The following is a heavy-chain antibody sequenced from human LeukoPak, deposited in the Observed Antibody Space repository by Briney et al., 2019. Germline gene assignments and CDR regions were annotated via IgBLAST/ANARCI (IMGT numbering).Heavy chain of an antibody. Sequence: ESGPTLVKPTQTLTPTCTFSGFSLSTSGVGVGWIRQPPGKALEWLALIYWDDDKRYSPSLKSRLTITKDTSKNQVVLTMTNMDPVDTATYYCAHRRGGPGYSGYGYYLDYWGQGTLVTVSS. D-gene: IGHD5-12*01. CDR2: IYWDDDK. CDR3: AHRRGGPGYSGYGYYLDY. J-gene: IGHJ4*02. V-gene: IGHV2-5*02. CDR1: GFSLSTSGVG.